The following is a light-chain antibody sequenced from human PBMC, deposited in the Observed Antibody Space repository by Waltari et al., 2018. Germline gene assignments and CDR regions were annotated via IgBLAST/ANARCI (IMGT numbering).Light chain of an antibody. J-gene: IGLJ2*01. CDR3: HVWDNSVNHVV. CDR1: HIGPKP. CDR2: YGR. Sequence: VLTQPPSVSVAPGETARITCGVYHIGPKPVHWYQQKAGQSPLLVLHYGRDRPSGIPDRFSGSNSGNTATLTISRAEAGDEAYYYCHVWDNSVNHVVFGGGTKLTV. V-gene: IGLV3-21*04.